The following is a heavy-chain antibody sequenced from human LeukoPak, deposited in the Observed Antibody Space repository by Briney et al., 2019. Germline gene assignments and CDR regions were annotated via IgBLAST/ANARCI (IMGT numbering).Heavy chain of an antibody. Sequence: SETLSLTCTVSGGSINSYYWTWIRQSPGKGLEWIGYIYSSGSTNYNPSLESRLTLSVDTSRNQFSLKLRPVTAADTAVYYCARAWAGVRGHFDLWGQGTLVAVSSDVWGQGTTVTVSS. CDR2: IYSSGST. CDR1: GGSINSYY. V-gene: IGHV4-59*01. D-gene: IGHD3-10*02. CDR3: ARAWAGVRGHFDLWGQGTLVAVSSDV. J-gene: IGHJ6*02.